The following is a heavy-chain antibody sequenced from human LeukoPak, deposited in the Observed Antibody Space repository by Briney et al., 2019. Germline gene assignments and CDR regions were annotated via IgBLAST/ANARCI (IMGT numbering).Heavy chain of an antibody. Sequence: SETLSLTCTVSGGSISSSSYYWGWIRQPPGKGLEWIGSIYYSGSTYYNPSLKSRVTISVDTSKNQFSLKLSSVTAADTAVYYCARSSRGSGSYFATHPDYWGQGTLVTVSS. J-gene: IGHJ4*02. V-gene: IGHV4-39*01. CDR2: IYYSGST. CDR1: GGSISSSSYY. CDR3: ARSSRGSGSYFATHPDY. D-gene: IGHD3-10*01.